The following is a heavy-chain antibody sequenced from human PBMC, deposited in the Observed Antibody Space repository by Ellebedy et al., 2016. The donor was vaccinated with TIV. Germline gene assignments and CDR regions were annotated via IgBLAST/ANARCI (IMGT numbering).Heavy chain of an antibody. J-gene: IGHJ4*02. V-gene: IGHV3-21*01. CDR1: GFTFSSSW. Sequence: PGGSLRLSCAASGFTFSSSWVHWVRQAPGKGREWVPSISSNSGNKYCADSVEGRFTISRDNARNSLYLQMNSLRAEDTAVYYCARNLHFAFDYWGRGTLVTVSS. CDR3: ARNLHFAFDY. CDR2: ISSNSGNK.